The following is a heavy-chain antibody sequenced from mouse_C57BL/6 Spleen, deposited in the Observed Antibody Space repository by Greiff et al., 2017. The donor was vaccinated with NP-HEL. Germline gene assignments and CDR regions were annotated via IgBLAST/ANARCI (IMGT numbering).Heavy chain of an antibody. V-gene: IGHV3-6*01. D-gene: IGHD3-2*02. CDR1: GYSITSGYY. J-gene: IGHJ4*01. CDR2: ISYDGSN. Sequence: EVKLMESGPGLVKPSQSLSLTCSVTGYSITSGYYWNWIRQFPGNKLEWMGYISYDGSNNYNPSLKNRISITRDTSKNQFFLKLNSVTTEDTATYYCARAEGYYAMDYWGQGTSVTVSS. CDR3: ARAEGYYAMDY.